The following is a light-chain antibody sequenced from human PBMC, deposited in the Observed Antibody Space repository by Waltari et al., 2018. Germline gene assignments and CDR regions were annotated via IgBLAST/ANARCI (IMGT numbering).Light chain of an antibody. CDR3: LQYDTYWT. V-gene: IGKV4-1*01. CDR2: WAS. Sequence: DIVMTQSPDSLAVSLGERATINCKSSQSVLYSSDNRNYLAWYQQKPGQPPNLLIYWASTRESGVPDRFSGSGSGTEFTLTISSLQPDDSATYFCLQYDTYWTFGQGTKVEIK. J-gene: IGKJ1*01. CDR1: QSVLYSSDNRNY.